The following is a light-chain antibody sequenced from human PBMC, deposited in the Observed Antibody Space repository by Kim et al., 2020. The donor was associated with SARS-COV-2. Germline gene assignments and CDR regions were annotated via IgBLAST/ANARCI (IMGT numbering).Light chain of an antibody. Sequence: QSALTQPASVSGSPGQSITISCTGTSSDIGGYNFVSWYQQHPGEAPKVMIYDVSHRPSGVSDRFSGSKSDNTASLTISGLQAEDEADYYCSSYTVRSTYVFGTGTKVTVL. CDR3: SSYTVRSTYV. J-gene: IGLJ1*01. V-gene: IGLV2-14*03. CDR1: SSDIGGYNF. CDR2: DVS.